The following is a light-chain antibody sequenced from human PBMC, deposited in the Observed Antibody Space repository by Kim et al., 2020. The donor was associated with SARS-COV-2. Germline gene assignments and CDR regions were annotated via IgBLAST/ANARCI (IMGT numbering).Light chain of an antibody. V-gene: IGKV3-20*01. Sequence: EIVLTQSPGTLSLSPGERATLSCRASQSVVSSYLAWHQQKPGKAPRLLIYGASRRATGIPDRFSGSGSGTDFTLTISRLEPEDSAVYYCHHYGSAPQTFGQGTKVDIK. CDR3: HHYGSAPQT. CDR1: QSVVSSY. J-gene: IGKJ1*01. CDR2: GAS.